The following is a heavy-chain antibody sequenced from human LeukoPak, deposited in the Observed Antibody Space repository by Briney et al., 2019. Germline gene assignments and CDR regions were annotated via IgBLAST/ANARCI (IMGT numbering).Heavy chain of an antibody. Sequence: GGSLGLSCAASGFTFSNAWMSWVRQAPGKGLEWVGRIKSKTDGGTTDYAAPVKGRFTISRDDSKNTLYLQMNSLKTEDTAVYCCTRYYGDYRPAFDIWGQGTMVTVSS. D-gene: IGHD4-17*01. CDR3: TRYYGDYRPAFDI. J-gene: IGHJ3*02. V-gene: IGHV3-15*01. CDR1: GFTFSNAW. CDR2: IKSKTDGGTT.